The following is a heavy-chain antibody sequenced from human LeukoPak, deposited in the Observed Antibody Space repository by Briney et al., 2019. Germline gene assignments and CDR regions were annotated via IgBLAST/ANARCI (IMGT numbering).Heavy chain of an antibody. CDR2: INHSGST. CDR1: GGSFSDYY. Sequence: SETLSLTCAVYGGSFSDYYWSWIRQPPGKGLEWIGEINHSGSTNYNPSLKSRVTISVDTSKNQFSLKLSSVTAADTAVYYCARASYSSSWHFDYWGQGTLVTVSS. D-gene: IGHD6-13*01. V-gene: IGHV4-34*09. CDR3: ARASYSSSWHFDY. J-gene: IGHJ4*02.